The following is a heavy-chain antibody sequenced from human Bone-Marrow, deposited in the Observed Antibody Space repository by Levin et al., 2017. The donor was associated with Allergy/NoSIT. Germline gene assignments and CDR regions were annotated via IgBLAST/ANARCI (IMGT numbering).Heavy chain of an antibody. D-gene: IGHD2-15*01. V-gene: IGHV3-33*01. CDR3: AGAYGSYIDS. Sequence: GESLKISCAASGFAFSSYGMHWVRQAPGEGLEWVAVIWYDESTKYYAESVKGRFTISRDNSKNTLYLQMDSLRAEDTAVYYCAGAYGSYIDSWGQGTLVIVSS. CDR2: IWYDESTK. J-gene: IGHJ4*02. CDR1: GFAFSSYG.